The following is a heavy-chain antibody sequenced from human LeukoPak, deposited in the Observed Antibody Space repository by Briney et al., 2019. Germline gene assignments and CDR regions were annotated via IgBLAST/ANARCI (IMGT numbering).Heavy chain of an antibody. D-gene: IGHD3-22*01. CDR2: IYTSGST. CDR3: ARDSSGSPYYYHYYMDV. V-gene: IGHV4-4*07. J-gene: IGHJ6*03. CDR1: GGSISSYY. Sequence: PSETLSLTCTVSGGSISSYYWSWIRQPAGKGLEWIGRIYTSGSTNYNPSLKSRVTMSVDTSKNQFSLKLSSVTAADTAVYYCARDSSGSPYYYHYYMDVWGKGTTVTVSS.